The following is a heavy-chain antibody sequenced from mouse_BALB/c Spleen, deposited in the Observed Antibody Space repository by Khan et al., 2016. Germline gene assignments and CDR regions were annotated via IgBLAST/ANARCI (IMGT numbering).Heavy chain of an antibody. Sequence: VQLQQSGAELVKPGASVKLSCTASGFNIKDTYMHWVKQRPEQGLEWIGRIDPANGNTKYDPKFQGKATITADTSSNTASLQLSSRRSEDTAGYYWARTGTYVDYWGQGTTLTVSS. V-gene: IGHV14-3*02. CDR1: GFNIKDTY. CDR3: ARTGTYVDY. CDR2: IDPANGNT. J-gene: IGHJ2*01. D-gene: IGHD4-1*01.